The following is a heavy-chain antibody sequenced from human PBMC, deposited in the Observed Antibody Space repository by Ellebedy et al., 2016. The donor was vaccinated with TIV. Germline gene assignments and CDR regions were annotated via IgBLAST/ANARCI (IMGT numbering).Heavy chain of an antibody. J-gene: IGHJ4*02. V-gene: IGHV4-39*01. CDR1: GGSISISSYY. CDR3: ARGHLDPYYYDSSGYMLFDY. Sequence: MPSETLSPTCTVHGGSISISSYYWGWIRQPPGKGLERIGSIYYSGSTYYNPSLKSRVTISVSTSKNQFSLKLSSVTAADTVVYYCARGHLDPYYYDSSGYMLFDYWGQGTLVTVSS. D-gene: IGHD3-22*01. CDR2: IYYSGST.